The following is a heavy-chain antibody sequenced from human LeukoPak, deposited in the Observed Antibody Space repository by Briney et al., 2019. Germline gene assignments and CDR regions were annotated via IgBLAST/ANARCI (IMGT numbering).Heavy chain of an antibody. Sequence: SETLSLTCAVYGGSFSGYYWRWIRQSPGKGLEWIGEINDSGSTNYDPSLKSRVTISVETSKNQISLKLTSVTAADTAVYYCARVAGDPIYYYYYMDVWGKGTTVTVSS. V-gene: IGHV4-34*01. D-gene: IGHD7-27*01. CDR2: INDSGST. CDR1: GGSFSGYY. J-gene: IGHJ6*03. CDR3: ARVAGDPIYYYYYMDV.